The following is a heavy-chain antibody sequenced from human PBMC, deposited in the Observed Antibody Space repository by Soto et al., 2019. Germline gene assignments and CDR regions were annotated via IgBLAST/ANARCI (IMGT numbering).Heavy chain of an antibody. CDR2: ITPVFGTP. D-gene: IGHD3-10*01. J-gene: IGHJ6*02. CDR3: ARDLPSLEVRSYGMDV. V-gene: IGHV1-69*06. CDR1: GGTFSSYR. Sequence: VKVSCKVSGGTFSSYRFSWVRQAPGQGLEWMGGITPVFGTPDYAQKFQGRVTVTADRSTNTAYMELSRLTSEDTAVYYCARDLPSLEVRSYGMDVWGQGTTVTVSS.